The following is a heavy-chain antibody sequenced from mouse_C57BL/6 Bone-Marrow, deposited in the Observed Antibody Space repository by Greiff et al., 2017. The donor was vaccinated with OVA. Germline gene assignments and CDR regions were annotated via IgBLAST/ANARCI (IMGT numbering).Heavy chain of an antibody. CDR1: GYTFTDYY. Sequence: VQLQQSGPVLVKPGASVKMSCKASGYTFTDYYMNWVKQSHGKSLEWIGVINPYNGGTSYNQKFKGKATLTVDKSSSTAYMELNSLTSEDSAVYYCAREDWPFAYWGQGTLVTVSA. D-gene: IGHD4-1*01. J-gene: IGHJ3*01. CDR2: INPYNGGT. V-gene: IGHV1-19*01. CDR3: AREDWPFAY.